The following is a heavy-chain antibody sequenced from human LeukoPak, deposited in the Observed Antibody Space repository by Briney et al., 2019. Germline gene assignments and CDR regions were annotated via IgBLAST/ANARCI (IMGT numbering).Heavy chain of an antibody. D-gene: IGHD2-2*01. CDR3: ATGAEVPAATLFDY. V-gene: IGHV1-24*01. CDR2: LDPEDGET. CDR1: GYTLTELS. Sequence: ASVKVSCKVSGYTLTELSMHWVRQAPGKGLEWMGGLDPEDGETIYAQKFQGRVTMTEDTSTDTAYMELSSLRSEDTAVYYCATGAEVPAATLFDYWGQGTLVTVSS. J-gene: IGHJ4*02.